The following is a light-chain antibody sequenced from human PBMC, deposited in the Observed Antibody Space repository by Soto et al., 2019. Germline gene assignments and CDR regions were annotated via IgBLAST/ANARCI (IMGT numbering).Light chain of an antibody. V-gene: IGKV3-20*01. CDR1: QSVDNNY. CDR2: DAS. J-gene: IGKJ4*01. Sequence: EIVLTQSPGTLSLSPGERATLSCRASQSVDNNYLAWFQQKPVQAPRLLIYDASSRATGVPDRFGGSGSGTDFTLAISRLEPEDFAVYFCQQSSFSPLTFGGGTKVEI. CDR3: QQSSFSPLT.